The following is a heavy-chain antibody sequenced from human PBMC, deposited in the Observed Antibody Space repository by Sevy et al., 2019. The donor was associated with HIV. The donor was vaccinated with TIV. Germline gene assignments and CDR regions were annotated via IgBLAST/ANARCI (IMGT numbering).Heavy chain of an antibody. CDR3: ARAIREQWPRYGMDV. Sequence: GGSLRLSCVDSGFTFSRYSMNWVRQAPGKGLEWVAVIWYDGSNKYYADSVKGRFTISRDNSKNTLYLQMNSLRAEDTAVYYCARAIREQWPRYGMDVWGQGTTVTVSS. CDR2: IWYDGSNK. D-gene: IGHD6-19*01. V-gene: IGHV3-33*08. J-gene: IGHJ6*02. CDR1: GFTFSRYS.